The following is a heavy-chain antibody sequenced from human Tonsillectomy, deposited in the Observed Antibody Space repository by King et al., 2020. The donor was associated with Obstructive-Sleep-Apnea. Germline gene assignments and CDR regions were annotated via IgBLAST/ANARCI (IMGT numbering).Heavy chain of an antibody. J-gene: IGHJ3*02. CDR2: INSDGSST. CDR3: ARDPCGCDCYSWGDAFDI. D-gene: IGHD2-21*02. CDR1: GFTFSSYW. Sequence: VQLVESGGGLVQPGGSLRLSCAASGFTFSSYWMHWVRQAPGKGLVWVSRINSDGSSTSYADSVKGRFTISRDNAKNTLFLQMNSLRAEDTAVYYCARDPCGCDCYSWGDAFDIWGQGKMVTVSS. V-gene: IGHV3-74*01.